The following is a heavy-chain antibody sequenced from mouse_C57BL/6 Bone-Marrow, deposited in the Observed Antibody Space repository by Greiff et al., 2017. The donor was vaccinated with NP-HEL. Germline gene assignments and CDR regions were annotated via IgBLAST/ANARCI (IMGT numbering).Heavy chain of an antibody. CDR1: GYTFTSYW. CDR2: IDPSDSYN. CDR3: ARSGQLRLYFDY. D-gene: IGHD3-2*02. Sequence: QVQLQQPGAELVMPGASVKLSCKASGYTFTSYWMHWVKQRPGQGLEWIGEIDPSDSYNNYNQKFKGKSTLTVDKSSSTAYMQLRSLTSEDSAVYYCARSGQLRLYFDYWGQGTTLTVSS. J-gene: IGHJ2*01. V-gene: IGHV1-69*01.